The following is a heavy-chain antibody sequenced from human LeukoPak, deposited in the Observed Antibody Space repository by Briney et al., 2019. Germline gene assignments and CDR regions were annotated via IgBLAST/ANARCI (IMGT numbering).Heavy chain of an antibody. Sequence: GEPLKISCKGSGYSFTSYWIGWVRQMPRKGLEWMGIIYPGDSDTRYSPSFQGQVTLSADNSISTAYLQWSSLKASDTAMYYCARHSRPPGSYANYYNYYMDVWGKGTTVTVSS. CDR1: GYSFTSYW. CDR2: IYPGDSDT. V-gene: IGHV5-51*01. D-gene: IGHD1-26*01. CDR3: ARHSRPPGSYANYYNYYMDV. J-gene: IGHJ6*03.